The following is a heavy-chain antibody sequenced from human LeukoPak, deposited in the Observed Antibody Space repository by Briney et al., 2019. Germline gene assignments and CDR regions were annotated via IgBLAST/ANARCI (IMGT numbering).Heavy chain of an antibody. CDR3: AREFKSGYGMWA. Sequence: PGGSLRLSCTASGFTFSSYSMNWVRQAPGKGLEWVSSITSSSDYVYYADSVKGRFTISRDNAENLLHLQMNSLRADDTAVYYCAREFKSGYGMWAWGQGTLVTVSS. CDR2: ITSSSDYV. V-gene: IGHV3-21*01. J-gene: IGHJ5*02. D-gene: IGHD5-18*01. CDR1: GFTFSSYS.